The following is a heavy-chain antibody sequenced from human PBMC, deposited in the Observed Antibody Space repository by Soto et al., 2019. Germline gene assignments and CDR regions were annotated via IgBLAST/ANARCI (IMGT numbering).Heavy chain of an antibody. CDR1: GFTFSSYS. CDR2: IRSSSSYI. D-gene: IGHD2-2*02. V-gene: IGHV3-21*01. CDR3: ARDGGYCSSTSCYTDPLDY. Sequence: GGSLRLSCAVSGFTFSSYSMNWVRQAPGKGLEWVSSIRSSSSYIYYADSVKGRFTISRDNAKNSLYLQMNSLRVEDTAVYYCARDGGYCSSTSCYTDPLDYWGQGTLVTVSS. J-gene: IGHJ4*02.